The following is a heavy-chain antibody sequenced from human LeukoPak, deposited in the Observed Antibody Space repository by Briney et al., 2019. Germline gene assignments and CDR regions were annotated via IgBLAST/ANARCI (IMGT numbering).Heavy chain of an antibody. CDR1: GGTFSSYT. Sequence: SVKVSCKASGGTFSSYTISWVRQAPGQGLEWMGRIIPILGIANYARKFQGRVTITADKSTSTAYMELSSLRSEDTAVFYCARGHQPPYYGMDVWGRGTTVTVSS. CDR3: ARGHQPPYYGMDV. J-gene: IGHJ6*02. CDR2: IIPILGIA. V-gene: IGHV1-69*02.